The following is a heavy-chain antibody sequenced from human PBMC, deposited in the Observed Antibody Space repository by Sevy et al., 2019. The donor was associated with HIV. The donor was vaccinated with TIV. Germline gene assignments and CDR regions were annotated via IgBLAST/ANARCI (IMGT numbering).Heavy chain of an antibody. CDR1: GDTFSTYD. D-gene: IGHD3-3*01. CDR2: MSPKSGST. J-gene: IGHJ6*02. CDR3: GSGGSGDVWNDGYYYYGMDV. Sequence: ASVKVSCKASGDTFSTYDINWVRQAPGQGLEWMGWMSPKSGSTGFAQKFQGRLTMTRDTSIKTAYMELSSLRSEDTAVYYCGSGGSGDVWNDGYYYYGMDVWGQGTTVTVSS. V-gene: IGHV1-8*02.